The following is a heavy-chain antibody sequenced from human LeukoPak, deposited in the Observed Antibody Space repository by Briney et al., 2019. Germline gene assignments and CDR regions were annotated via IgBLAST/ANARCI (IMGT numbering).Heavy chain of an antibody. CDR2: INAGNGNT. Sequence: GASVKVSCKASGYTCTSYAMHWVRQAPGQRLEWMGWINAGNGNTKYSQKFQGRVTITRDTSASTAYMELSSLGSEDTAVYYCARALGEDYFDYWGQGTLVTVSS. J-gene: IGHJ4*02. D-gene: IGHD1-26*01. V-gene: IGHV1-3*01. CDR3: ARALGEDYFDY. CDR1: GYTCTSYA.